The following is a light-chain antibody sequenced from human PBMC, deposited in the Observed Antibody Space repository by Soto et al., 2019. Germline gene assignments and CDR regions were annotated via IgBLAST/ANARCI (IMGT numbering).Light chain of an antibody. V-gene: IGLV3-21*02. CDR1: NIEGKR. Sequence: SYELTQPPSVSVAPGQSARLTCGDNIEGKRVHWYQQRPGQAPVLVVYDNTGRPSGIPERFSGSNSGNTATLTISRVEVGDEADYYCHMWDSSRDHYVFGTGTKVTVL. CDR2: DNT. J-gene: IGLJ1*01. CDR3: HMWDSSRDHYV.